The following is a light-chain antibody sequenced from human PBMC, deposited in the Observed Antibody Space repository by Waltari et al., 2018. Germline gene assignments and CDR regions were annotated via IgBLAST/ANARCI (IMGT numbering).Light chain of an antibody. Sequence: SYELTQPPSVSVSPGQTARITCSGDALPKKYAYWYQQKTGQAPVLVIYEDNKRPSGIPERFSGSSSGKMATLTISGAQVEDEADYYCYSTDSVGNHGNVFGPGTQVTVL. CDR2: EDN. CDR1: ALPKKY. V-gene: IGLV3-10*01. CDR3: YSTDSVGNHGNV. J-gene: IGLJ1*01.